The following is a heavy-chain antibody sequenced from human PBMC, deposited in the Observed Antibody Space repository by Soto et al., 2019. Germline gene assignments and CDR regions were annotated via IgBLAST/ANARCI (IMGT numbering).Heavy chain of an antibody. CDR2: IFYGGNT. J-gene: IGHJ6*02. Sequence: QVQLQESCSGLVKPSETLSLTCTVSGGSITGYYLSWIRQPPGKGLECIGYIFYGGNTLYTPSLMRRVTISVDTSRNQFSPRLRSVTAADTAVYYCTRHDVIAKLQNGMGVWGQGTTVTVS. D-gene: IGHD2-21*01. CDR1: GGSITGYY. CDR3: TRHDVIAKLQNGMGV. V-gene: IGHV4-59*01.